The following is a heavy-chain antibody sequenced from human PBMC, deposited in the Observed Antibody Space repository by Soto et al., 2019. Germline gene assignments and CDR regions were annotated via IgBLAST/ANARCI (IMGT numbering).Heavy chain of an antibody. CDR1: GFTFSSYW. CDR2: IKQDGSEK. J-gene: IGHJ6*02. CDR3: ARARWYYDFWSGNTPYYYGMDV. V-gene: IGHV3-7*01. D-gene: IGHD3-3*01. Sequence: GGSLRLSCAASGFTFSSYWMSWVRQAPGKGLEWVANIKQDGSEKYYVDSVKGRFTISRDNAKNSLYLQMNSLRAEDTAVYYCARARWYYDFWSGNTPYYYGMDVWGQGTTVTVSS.